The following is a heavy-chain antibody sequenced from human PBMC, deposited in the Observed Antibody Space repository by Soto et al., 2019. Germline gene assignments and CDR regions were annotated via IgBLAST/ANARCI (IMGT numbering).Heavy chain of an antibody. J-gene: IGHJ4*02. CDR3: ARDIQPLSAFWTGYFALDF. V-gene: IGHV1-3*01. CDR1: GYSLTTFA. CDR2: IKPGKGIT. D-gene: IGHD3-3*01. Sequence: ASVKVSCKASGYSLTTFAMHWVRQAPGQSLEWMGWIKPGKGITKLSQRFHGRVTLSWGTSANTAYMELTDLRSEDTAVYYCARDIQPLSAFWTGYFALDFWGQGTPVTVSS.